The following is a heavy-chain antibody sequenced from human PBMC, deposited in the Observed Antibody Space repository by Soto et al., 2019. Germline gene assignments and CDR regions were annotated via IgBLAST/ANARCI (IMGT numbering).Heavy chain of an antibody. CDR2: ISSSSSTI. J-gene: IGHJ3*02. Sequence: GESLKISCAASGFTFSSYSMNWVRQAPGKGLEWVSYISSSSSTIYYADSVKGRFTISRDNAKNSLYLQMNSLRDEDTAVYYCAREKGFHPNAFDIWGQGTMVTVSS. CDR3: AREKGFHPNAFDI. V-gene: IGHV3-48*02. CDR1: GFTFSSYS.